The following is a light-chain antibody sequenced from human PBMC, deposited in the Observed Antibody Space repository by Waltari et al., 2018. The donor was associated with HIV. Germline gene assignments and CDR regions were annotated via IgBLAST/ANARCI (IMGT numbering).Light chain of an antibody. V-gene: IGKV4-1*01. CDR3: QQDHDNPYT. Sequence: DFVMTKSPDSLTVALGERAPINCKSSQSVLYSSNNKNYLAWYQQKPGQPPKLLIYWASTRESGVPDRFSGSGSGTDFTLTINSLQAEDVAVYYCQQDHDNPYTFGQGTKLEI. CDR1: QSVLYSSNNKNY. CDR2: WAS. J-gene: IGKJ2*01.